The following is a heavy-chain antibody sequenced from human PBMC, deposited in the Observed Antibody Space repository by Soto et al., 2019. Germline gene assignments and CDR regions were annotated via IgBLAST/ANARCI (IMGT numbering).Heavy chain of an antibody. J-gene: IGHJ6*02. CDR3: ARCLRGVIMSYYGMDV. D-gene: IGHD3-10*01. Sequence: ASVKVSCKASGYTFTSYDINWVRQATGQGLERMGWMNPNSGNTGYAQKFQGRVTMTRNTSISTAYMELSSLRSEDTAVYYCARCLRGVIMSYYGMDVWGQGTTVTVSS. V-gene: IGHV1-8*01. CDR2: MNPNSGNT. CDR1: GYTFTSYD.